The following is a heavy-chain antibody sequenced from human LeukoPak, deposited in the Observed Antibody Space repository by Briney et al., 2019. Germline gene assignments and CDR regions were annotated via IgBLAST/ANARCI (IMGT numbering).Heavy chain of an antibody. D-gene: IGHD6-6*01. V-gene: IGHV1-2*02. J-gene: IGHJ6*03. Sequence: ASVKVSCKASGYTFTGYYMHWVRQAPGQGLEWMGWINPNNGDTNYAQKFQGRVTMTRDTSISTAYMELSRLRSDDTAVYYCARDPAARPYYYYYMDVWGKGTTVTVSS. CDR1: GYTFTGYY. CDR2: INPNNGDT. CDR3: ARDPAARPYYYYYMDV.